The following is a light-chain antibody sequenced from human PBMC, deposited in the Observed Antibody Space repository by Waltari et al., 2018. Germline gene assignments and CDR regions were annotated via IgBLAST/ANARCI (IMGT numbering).Light chain of an antibody. CDR3: MIWHSTAWV. V-gene: IGLV5-45*01. CDR1: SGINVGTYR. CDR2: YRSDSDN. Sequence: QAVLTQPASLSASPGASASLTCTLRSGINVGTYRIYWFQQKPGSPPQYLLMYRSDSDNHQGSGVPSRFSGSKDAPANAGILLISGLQSEDEADYYCMIWHSTAWVFGGGTKLTVL. J-gene: IGLJ3*02.